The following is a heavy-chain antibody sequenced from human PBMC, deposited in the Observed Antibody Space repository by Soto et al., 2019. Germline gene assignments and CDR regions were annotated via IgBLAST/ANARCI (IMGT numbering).Heavy chain of an antibody. CDR1: GYTFTSYA. J-gene: IGHJ4*02. Sequence: QVNLVQSGAEVKKPGASVKVSCKCSGYTFTSYAITWVRQAPGQGLEWMGWISAHNGNTNYAQKLQGRVTVTRDTSTSTAYMELRSLRSDDTAVYYGARGRYGDYWGQGVLVTVSS. D-gene: IGHD1-1*01. CDR2: ISAHNGNT. V-gene: IGHV1-18*01. CDR3: ARGRYGDY.